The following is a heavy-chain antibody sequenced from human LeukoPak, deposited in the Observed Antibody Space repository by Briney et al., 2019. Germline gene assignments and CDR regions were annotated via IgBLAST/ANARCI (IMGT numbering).Heavy chain of an antibody. CDR1: GFTFSSYG. Sequence: GSLRLSCAASGFTFSSYGMYWVRQAPGKGLEWVAFTRYDGSNKYYADSVKGRFTISRDNAKNSLYLQLNSLRAEDTAVYYCARSLVVGATYPYHWGQGTLVTVSS. V-gene: IGHV3-30*02. CDR3: ARSLVVGATYPYH. CDR2: TRYDGSNK. J-gene: IGHJ5*02. D-gene: IGHD1-26*01.